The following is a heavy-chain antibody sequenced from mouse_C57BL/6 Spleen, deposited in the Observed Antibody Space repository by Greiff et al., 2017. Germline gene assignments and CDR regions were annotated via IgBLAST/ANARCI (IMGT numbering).Heavy chain of an antibody. J-gene: IGHJ4*01. D-gene: IGHD1-1*01. CDR3: AKGEYYGSDAMDY. CDR1: GYSFTSYY. CDR2: IYPGSGNT. V-gene: IGHV1-66*01. Sequence: QVQLQQSGPELVKPGASVKISCKASGYSFTSYYIHWVKQRPGQGLEWIGWIYPGSGNTKYNEKFKGKATLTADTSSSTAYMQLSSLTSEDSAVYYCAKGEYYGSDAMDYWGQGTSVTVSS.